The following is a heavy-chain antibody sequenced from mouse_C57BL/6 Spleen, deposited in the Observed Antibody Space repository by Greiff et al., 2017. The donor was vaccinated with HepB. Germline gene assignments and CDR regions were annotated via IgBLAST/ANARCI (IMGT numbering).Heavy chain of an antibody. D-gene: IGHD2-12*01. CDR3: ARQGYDEDYAMDY. V-gene: IGHV2-6-1*01. CDR1: GFSLTSYG. J-gene: IGHJ4*01. Sequence: QVQLQQSGPGLVAPSQSLSITCTVSGFSLTSYGVHWVRQPPGKGLEWLVVIWSDGSTTYNSAPKSRLSISKDNSKSQVFLKMNSLQTDDTAMYYCARQGYDEDYAMDYWGQGTSVTVSS. CDR2: IWSDGST.